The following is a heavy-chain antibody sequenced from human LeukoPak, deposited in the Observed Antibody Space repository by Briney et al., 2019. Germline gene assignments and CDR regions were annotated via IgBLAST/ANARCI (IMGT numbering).Heavy chain of an antibody. CDR1: GYTFTSSD. J-gene: IGHJ3*02. V-gene: IGHV1-18*01. CDR3: ARSDWAAVGPIDAFDM. CDR2: ISTNNGNT. Sequence: ASVKVYCKASGYTFTSSDITWVRQAPGQGLEWMGWISTNNGNTNNGQKFQGRLRMTIETSTSTAYMELRSLKSDDTAVYYCARSDWAAVGPIDAFDMWGQGTMVTVSS. D-gene: IGHD3-9*01.